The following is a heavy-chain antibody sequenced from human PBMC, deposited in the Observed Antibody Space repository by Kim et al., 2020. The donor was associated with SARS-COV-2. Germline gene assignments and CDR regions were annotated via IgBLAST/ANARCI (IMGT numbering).Heavy chain of an antibody. J-gene: IGHJ4*02. CDR3: ARRGLVLRFLEWVSGGFDY. D-gene: IGHD3-3*01. V-gene: IGHV4-31*03. CDR2: IYYSGST. CDR1: GGSISSGGYY. Sequence: SETLSLTCTVSGGSISSGGYYWSWIRQHPGKGLEWIGYIYYSGSTYYNPSLKSRVTISVDTSKNQFSLKLSSVTAADTAVYYCARRGLVLRFLEWVSGGFDYWGQGTLVTVSS.